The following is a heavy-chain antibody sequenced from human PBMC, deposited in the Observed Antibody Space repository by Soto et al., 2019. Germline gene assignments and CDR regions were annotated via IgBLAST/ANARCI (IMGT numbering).Heavy chain of an antibody. J-gene: IGHJ4*02. CDR2: ISGSGGST. D-gene: IGHD5-12*01. CDR3: AKGSVEMATMYYFDY. V-gene: IGHV3-23*01. CDR1: GFTFSSYA. Sequence: GESLKISCAASGFTFSSYAMSWVRQAPGKGLEWVSAISGSGGSTYYADSVKGRFTISRDNSKNTLYLQMNSLRAEDTAVYYCAKGSVEMATMYYFDYWGQGTLVTVSS.